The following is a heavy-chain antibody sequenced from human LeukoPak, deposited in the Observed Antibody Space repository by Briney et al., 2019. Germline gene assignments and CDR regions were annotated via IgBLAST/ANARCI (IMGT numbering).Heavy chain of an antibody. CDR1: GFPFSRYA. J-gene: IGHJ4*02. CDR3: AKGSTIAVAED. CDR2: ISWNSGSI. V-gene: IGHV3-9*01. D-gene: IGHD6-19*01. Sequence: PGGSLRLSCAASGFPFSRYAMHWVRQAPGKGLEWVSGISWNSGSIGYADSVKGRFTISRDNAKNSLYLQMNSLRAEDTALYYCAKGSTIAVAEDWGQGTLVTVSS.